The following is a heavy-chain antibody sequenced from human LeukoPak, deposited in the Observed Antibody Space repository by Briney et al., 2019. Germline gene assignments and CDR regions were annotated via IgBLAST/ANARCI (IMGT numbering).Heavy chain of an antibody. CDR3: ARAGSYSTWYYYYMDV. Sequence: GGSLRLSCAASGFAFSDYYMSWIRQAPGKGLEWVSYISSSGSTIYYADSVKGRFTTSRDNAKNSLYLQMNSLRAEDTAVYYCARAGSYSTWYYYYMDVWGKGTTVTVSS. CDR1: GFAFSDYY. J-gene: IGHJ6*03. V-gene: IGHV3-11*04. D-gene: IGHD1-26*01. CDR2: ISSSGSTI.